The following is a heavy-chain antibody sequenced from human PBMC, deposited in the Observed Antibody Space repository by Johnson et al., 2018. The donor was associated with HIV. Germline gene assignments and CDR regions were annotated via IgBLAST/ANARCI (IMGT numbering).Heavy chain of an antibody. D-gene: IGHD3-22*01. CDR3: ARASSGYYSDAFDI. CDR2: MSYDGNNK. Sequence: QVQLVESGGGVVQPGRSLRLSCATSGFTFSSYAMHWVRQAPGKGLEWIGFMSYDGNNKYYADSVKGRFTISRDNSKNTLYLQMNSLRAEDTAVYYCARASSGYYSDAFDIWGQGTMVTVSS. J-gene: IGHJ3*02. CDR1: GFTFSSYA. V-gene: IGHV3-30-3*01.